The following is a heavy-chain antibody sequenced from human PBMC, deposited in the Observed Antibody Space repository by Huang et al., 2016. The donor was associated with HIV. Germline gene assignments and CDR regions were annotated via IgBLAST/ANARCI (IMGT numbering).Heavy chain of an antibody. D-gene: IGHD2-15*01. CDR2: MNPNSGNT. J-gene: IGHJ4*02. CDR3: ATLPPVNYGRSGGRVRDY. Sequence: QVQLVQSGAEVKKPGASVKVSCKASGYTFSNYDINWVRQAPGQGLEGMGWMNPNSGNTGYARKFQGRVTMTRSTSISTAYMELSRRRFEDTAVYYCATLPPVNYGRSGGRVRDYWGQGSLVTVSS. V-gene: IGHV1-8*01. CDR1: GYTFSNYD.